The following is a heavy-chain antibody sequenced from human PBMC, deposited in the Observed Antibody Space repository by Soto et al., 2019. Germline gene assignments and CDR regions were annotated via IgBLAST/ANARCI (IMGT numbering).Heavy chain of an antibody. CDR2: ISYDGSNK. V-gene: IGHV3-30-3*01. D-gene: IGHD3-3*01. CDR1: GFTFSSYA. Sequence: AGGSLRLSCAASGFTFSSYAMHWVRQAPGKGLEWVAVISYDGSNKYYADSVKGRFTISRDNSKNTLYLQMNSLRAEDTAVYYCARGEDFWSGYYTYYYYGMDVWGQGTTVTVSS. J-gene: IGHJ6*02. CDR3: ARGEDFWSGYYTYYYYGMDV.